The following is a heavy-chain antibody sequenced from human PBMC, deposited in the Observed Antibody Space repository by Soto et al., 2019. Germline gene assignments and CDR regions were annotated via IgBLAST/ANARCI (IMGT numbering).Heavy chain of an antibody. CDR3: ARDRCINSICYAHADY. CDR2: ISYNGDKT. D-gene: IGHD3-16*01. V-gene: IGHV3-64*01. CDR1: GFTFSNYG. Sequence: GGSLRLSCAASGFTFSNYGMHWVRQAPGKGLEFVSAISYNGDKTYYGNSVKDRFIVSRDNSKSTLYLQMGSLRPEDMAVYYCARDRCINSICYAHADYWGQGTLVNVAS. J-gene: IGHJ4*02.